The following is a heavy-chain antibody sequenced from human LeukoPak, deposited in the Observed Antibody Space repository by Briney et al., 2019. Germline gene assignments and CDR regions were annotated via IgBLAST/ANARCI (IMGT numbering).Heavy chain of an antibody. V-gene: IGHV4-59*12. CDR3: ARVYYDSSGYYASLGYYMDV. Sequence: SETLSLTCTVSGGSISSYYWSWIRQPPGKGLEWIGYIYYSGSTYYNPSLKSRLTISVDTSKNQFSLKLSSVTAADTAVYYCARVYYDSSGYYASLGYYMDVWGKGTTVTVSS. CDR1: GGSISSYY. D-gene: IGHD3-22*01. CDR2: IYYSGST. J-gene: IGHJ6*03.